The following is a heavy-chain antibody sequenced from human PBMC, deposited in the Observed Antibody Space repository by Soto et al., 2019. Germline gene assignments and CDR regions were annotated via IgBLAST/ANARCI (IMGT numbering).Heavy chain of an antibody. J-gene: IGHJ4*02. Sequence: SETLSLTCTFSGFSISSGGYYWSWIRQHPGKGLEWIGYIYYSGSTYYNPSLKSRVTISVDTSKNQFSLKLSSVTAADTAVYYCAGYCSGGSCYTAQSDYWGQGTLVTVSS. CDR2: IYYSGST. D-gene: IGHD2-15*01. V-gene: IGHV4-31*03. CDR3: AGYCSGGSCYTAQSDY. CDR1: GFSISSGGYY.